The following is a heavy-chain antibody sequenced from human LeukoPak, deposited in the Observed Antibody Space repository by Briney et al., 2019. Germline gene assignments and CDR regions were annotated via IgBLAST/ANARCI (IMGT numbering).Heavy chain of an antibody. D-gene: IGHD2-15*01. CDR2: INPTGGST. V-gene: IGHV1-46*01. CDR1: GYTFISYY. CDR3: ARELVAATLFGFDS. Sequence: ASVKVSCKASGYTFISYYMHWVRQAPGQGLEWMGLINPTGGSTGYAQKFQGRVTMTRDMSTSTDYMELSSLRSDDTAVYYCARELVAATLFGFDSWGQGTLVTVSS. J-gene: IGHJ4*02.